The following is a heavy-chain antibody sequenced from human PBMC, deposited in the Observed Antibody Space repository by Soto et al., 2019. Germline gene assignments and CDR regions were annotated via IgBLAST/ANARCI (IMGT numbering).Heavy chain of an antibody. J-gene: IGHJ4*02. CDR1: GFTFSGYS. D-gene: IGHD6-19*01. CDR2: ISSSSSYI. CDR3: ARAYSSGWKDY. Sequence: GGSLRLSCAASGFTFSGYSMNWVRQAPGKGLEWVSSISSSSSYIYYADSVKGRFTISRDNAKNSLYPQMNSLRAEDTAVYYCARAYSSGWKDYWGQGTLVTVSS. V-gene: IGHV3-21*01.